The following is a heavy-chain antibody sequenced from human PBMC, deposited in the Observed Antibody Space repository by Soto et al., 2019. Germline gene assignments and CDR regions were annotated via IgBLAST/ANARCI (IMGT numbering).Heavy chain of an antibody. CDR2: ISTRGGRT. J-gene: IGHJ4*02. CDR1: GFSFSSYA. CDR3: AKAMGPFVLSPSGYFDY. Sequence: PGGSLRLSCAASGFSFSSYAMSWVRQAPPQGLEWVSSISTRGGRTYYADSVKGRFSISRDNSANAVYLDMDNLRAEDTGIYYCAKAMGPFVLSPSGYFDYWGQGTLVTV. V-gene: IGHV3-23*01. D-gene: IGHD1-26*01.